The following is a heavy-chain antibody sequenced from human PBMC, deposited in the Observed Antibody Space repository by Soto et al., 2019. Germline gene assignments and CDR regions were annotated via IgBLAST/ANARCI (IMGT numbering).Heavy chain of an antibody. J-gene: IGHJ6*02. CDR3: AKDTAKLWFGTTLNDYYYGMDV. CDR2: ISYDGSNK. Sequence: TGGSLRLSCAASGFTFSSYGMHWVRQAPGKGLEWVAVISYDGSNKYYADSVKGRFTISRDNSKNTLYLQMNSLRAEDTAVYYCAKDTAKLWFGTTLNDYYYGMDVWGQGTTVTVSS. CDR1: GFTFSSYG. V-gene: IGHV3-30*18. D-gene: IGHD3-10*01.